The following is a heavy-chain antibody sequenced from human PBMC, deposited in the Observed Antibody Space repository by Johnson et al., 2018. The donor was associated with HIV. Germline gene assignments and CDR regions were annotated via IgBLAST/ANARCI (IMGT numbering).Heavy chain of an antibody. CDR3: AKGLRPYGSVPSDAFDI. CDR2: IRYDGSNK. D-gene: IGHD3-10*01. Sequence: QVQLVESGGGVVQPGRSLRLSCAASGFTFSSYAMHWVRQAPGKGLEWVAFIRYDGSNKYYADSVKGRFTISRDNSKNTLYLQMNSLRAEDTAVYYCAKGLRPYGSVPSDAFDIWGQGTVVTVSS. CDR1: GFTFSSYA. V-gene: IGHV3-30*02. J-gene: IGHJ3*02.